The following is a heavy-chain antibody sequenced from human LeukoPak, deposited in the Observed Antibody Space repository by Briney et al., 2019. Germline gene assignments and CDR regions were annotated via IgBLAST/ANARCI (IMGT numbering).Heavy chain of an antibody. CDR2: INHSGST. CDR1: GGSFSGYY. J-gene: IGHJ4*02. V-gene: IGHV4-34*01. D-gene: IGHD3-10*01. CDR3: ARTRSKTITMALDY. Sequence: SETLSLTCAVYGGSFSGYYWSWIRQPPGKGLEWIGEINHSGSTNYNPSLKSRVTISVDTSKNQFSLKLSSVTAADTAVYYCARTRSKTITMALDYWGQGTLVTVSS.